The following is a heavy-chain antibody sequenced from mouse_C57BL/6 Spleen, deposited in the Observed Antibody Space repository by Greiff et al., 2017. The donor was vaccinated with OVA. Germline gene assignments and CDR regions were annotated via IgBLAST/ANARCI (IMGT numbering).Heavy chain of an antibody. Sequence: EVHLVESEGGLVQPGSSMKLSCTASGFTFSDYYMAWVRQVPEKGLEWVANINYDGSSTYYLDSLKSRFIISRDNAKNILYLQMSSLKSEDTATYYCAREDTRGYFDYWGQGTTLTVSS. D-gene: IGHD3-3*01. CDR1: GFTFSDYY. CDR3: AREDTRGYFDY. CDR2: INYDGSST. J-gene: IGHJ2*01. V-gene: IGHV5-16*01.